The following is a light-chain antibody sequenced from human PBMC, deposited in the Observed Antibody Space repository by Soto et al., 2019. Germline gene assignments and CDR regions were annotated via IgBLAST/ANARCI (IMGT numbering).Light chain of an antibody. CDR3: RSYAGSNKLGV. CDR2: EVS. V-gene: IGLV2-8*01. J-gene: IGLJ1*01. Sequence: QSALTQPPSASGSPGQSVTISCTGTSSDVGGYNYVSWYQQHPGKAPKLMIYEVSKRPSGVPDRFSGSKSGNTASLTVSGLQAEDEADYYCRSYAGSNKLGVFGTGTKVTVL. CDR1: SSDVGGYNY.